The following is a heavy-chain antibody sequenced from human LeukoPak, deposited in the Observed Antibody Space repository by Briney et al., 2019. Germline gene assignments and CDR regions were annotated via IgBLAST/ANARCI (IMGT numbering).Heavy chain of an antibody. V-gene: IGHV3-15*01. Sequence: GGSLRLSCAASGFSFSSAWMSWVRQAPGKGLEWVGRIKKKTEGGTTDYAAPVKGRFTISRDDSKNTLYLQMNSLKTEDTAVYYCTTAVGGTEDFDYWGQGTLVTVSS. CDR1: GFSFSSAW. CDR2: IKKKTEGGTT. J-gene: IGHJ4*02. D-gene: IGHD1-26*01. CDR3: TTAVGGTEDFDY.